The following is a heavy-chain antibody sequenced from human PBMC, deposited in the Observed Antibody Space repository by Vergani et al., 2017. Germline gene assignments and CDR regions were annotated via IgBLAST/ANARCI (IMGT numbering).Heavy chain of an antibody. V-gene: IGHV3-23*01. CDR2: ISGSGGST. J-gene: IGHJ4*02. CDR3: TKSTAMIRGRFGY. D-gene: IGHD5-18*01. Sequence: EVQLLESGGGLVQPGGSLRLSCAASGFTFSSYAMNWVRQAPGKGLEWVSAISGSGGSTYYADSVKGRFTISRDNSKNTLYLQMNSLRAEDTAVYYCTKSTAMIRGRFGYWGQGTLVTVSS. CDR1: GFTFSSYA.